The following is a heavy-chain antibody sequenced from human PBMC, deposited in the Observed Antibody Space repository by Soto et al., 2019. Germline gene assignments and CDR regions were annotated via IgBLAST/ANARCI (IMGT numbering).Heavy chain of an antibody. V-gene: IGHV3-33*01. CDR2: IWYDGSNK. J-gene: IGHJ6*02. D-gene: IGHD5-12*01. Sequence: GGSLRLSCAASGFTFSSYGMHWVRQAPGKGLEWVAVIWYDGSNKYYADSVKGRFTISRDNSKNTLYLQMNSLRAEDTAVYYCARDFNSGAYGMDVWGQGTTVTVSS. CDR1: GFTFSSYG. CDR3: ARDFNSGAYGMDV.